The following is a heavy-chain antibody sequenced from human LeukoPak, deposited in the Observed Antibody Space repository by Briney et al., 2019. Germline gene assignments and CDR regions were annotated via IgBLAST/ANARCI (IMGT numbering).Heavy chain of an antibody. Sequence: GGSLRLSCAASGFTFSTYTMTWVRQAPGKGLEWVSSISSSTSYIYYADSVKGRFTISRDNAKNSLYLQMNSLRVEDTAVYYCARVYYTSRSQVDYWGQGTLVTVSS. D-gene: IGHD3-10*01. J-gene: IGHJ4*02. CDR2: ISSSTSYI. CDR1: GFTFSTYT. V-gene: IGHV3-21*01. CDR3: ARVYYTSRSQVDY.